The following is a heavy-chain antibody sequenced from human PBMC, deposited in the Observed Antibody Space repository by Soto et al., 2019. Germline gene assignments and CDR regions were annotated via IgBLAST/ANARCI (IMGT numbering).Heavy chain of an antibody. V-gene: IGHV3-9*01. CDR1: GFTFDDYA. J-gene: IGHJ4*02. D-gene: IGHD3-10*01. Sequence: EVQLVESGGGLVQPGRSLRLSCAASGFTFDDYAMHWVRQAPGKGLEWVSGITWNSVGIGYADSVKGRFTISRDNAKNPLYLQMNSLTTEDTALYYCAKGHYASGGDTFDYWGQGTLVTVSS. CDR3: AKGHYASGGDTFDY. CDR2: ITWNSVGI.